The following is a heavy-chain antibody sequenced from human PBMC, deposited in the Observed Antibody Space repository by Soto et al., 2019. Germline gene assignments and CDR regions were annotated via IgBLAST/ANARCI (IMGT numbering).Heavy chain of an antibody. CDR1: GGSISTYY. J-gene: IGHJ6*02. V-gene: IGHV4-59*01. CDR2: VYYSGSN. D-gene: IGHD2-15*01. Sequence: SETLSLTCTVSGGSISTYYWNWIRQSPGKGLEWIGYVYYSGSNNYNPSLKSRVTMSADTSKNQFSLKLSSVTAADAAVYYCTRARSPIGNGYAMDVWGQGTTVTVSS. CDR3: TRARSPIGNGYAMDV.